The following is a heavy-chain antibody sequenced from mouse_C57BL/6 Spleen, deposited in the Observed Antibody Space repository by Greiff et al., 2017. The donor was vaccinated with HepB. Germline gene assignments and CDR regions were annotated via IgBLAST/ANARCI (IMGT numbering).Heavy chain of an antibody. CDR2: ISSGSSTI. J-gene: IGHJ4*01. CDR3: ARPYYGSSYDAMDY. CDR1: GFTFSDYG. Sequence: DVMLVESGGGLVKPGGSLKLSCAASGFTFSDYGMHWVRQAPEKGLEWVAYISSGSSTIYYADTVKGRFTISRDNAKNTLFLQMTSLRSEDTAMYYCARPYYGSSYDAMDYWGQGTSVTVSS. D-gene: IGHD1-1*01. V-gene: IGHV5-17*01.